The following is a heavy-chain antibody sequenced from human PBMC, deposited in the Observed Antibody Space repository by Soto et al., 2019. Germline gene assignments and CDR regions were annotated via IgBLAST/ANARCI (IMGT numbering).Heavy chain of an antibody. CDR2: IYYSGST. J-gene: IGHJ4*02. CDR3: ARHVDERPGIVVGVAATPFDY. V-gene: IGHV4-39*01. D-gene: IGHD2-15*01. Sequence: QLQLQESGPGLVKPSETLSLTCTVSGGSISSSSYYWGWIRQPPGKGLEWIGSIYYSGSTYYNPSLKSRVTISVDTSKNQFSLKLSSVTAADTAVYYCARHVDERPGIVVGVAATPFDYWGQGTLVTVSS. CDR1: GGSISSSSYY.